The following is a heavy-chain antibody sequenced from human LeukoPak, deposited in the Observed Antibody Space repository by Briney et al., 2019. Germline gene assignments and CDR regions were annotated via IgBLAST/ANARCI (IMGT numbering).Heavy chain of an antibody. D-gene: IGHD3-3*01. V-gene: IGHV3-9*03. CDR1: GFTFDDYA. J-gene: IGHJ3*02. Sequence: GRSLRLSCAASGFTFDDYAMHWVRQAPGKGLKWVSGISWNSGSIGYADSVKGRFTISRDNAKNSLYLQMNRLRAEDMALYYCAKDKTAILEPGAFDIWGQGTMVTVSS. CDR2: ISWNSGSI. CDR3: AKDKTAILEPGAFDI.